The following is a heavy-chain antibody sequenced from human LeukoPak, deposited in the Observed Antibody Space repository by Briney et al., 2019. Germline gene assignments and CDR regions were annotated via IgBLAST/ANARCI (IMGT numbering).Heavy chain of an antibody. D-gene: IGHD2-21*02. CDR2: ISSDGSST. Sequence: GGSLRLSCAASGFTFSDYYMSWVRQAPGKGPVWVSRISSDGSSTSYADSVKGRFTISRDNSKNTLYLQMNSLRTEDTAVYYCARRYCGGDCYFDYWGQGTLVTVSS. J-gene: IGHJ4*02. CDR3: ARRYCGGDCYFDY. V-gene: IGHV3-74*01. CDR1: GFTFSDYY.